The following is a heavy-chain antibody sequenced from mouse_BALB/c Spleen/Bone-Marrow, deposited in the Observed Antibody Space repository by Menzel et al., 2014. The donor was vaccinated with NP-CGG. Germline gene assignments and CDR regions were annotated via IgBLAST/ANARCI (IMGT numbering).Heavy chain of an antibody. Sequence: VQLKQSGAELVKPGASVTLSCTATGFNIKDIYMHWVKRRPEQGLEWIGRIDPANDNTKYDQKFQGKATITADTSSNTAFLPLRSLASEDTAVYYCANYGYDGGVFAYWGQGTLVTLST. CDR2: IDPANDNT. D-gene: IGHD2-2*01. J-gene: IGHJ3*01. CDR3: ANYGYDGGVFAY. CDR1: GFNIKDIY. V-gene: IGHV14-3*02.